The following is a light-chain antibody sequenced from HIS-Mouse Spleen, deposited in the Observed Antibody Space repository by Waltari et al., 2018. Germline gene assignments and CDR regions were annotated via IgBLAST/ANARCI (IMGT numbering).Light chain of an antibody. Sequence: QSALTQPPSASGSPGQSVTISCTGTSSDVGGYHYVPWYQQHPAKAPKLMIYEVSKRPSGVPDRFSGSKSGNTASLTVSGLQAEDEADYYCSSYAGSNNWVFGGGTKLTVL. CDR1: SSDVGGYHY. V-gene: IGLV2-8*01. CDR2: EVS. CDR3: SSYAGSNNWV. J-gene: IGLJ3*02.